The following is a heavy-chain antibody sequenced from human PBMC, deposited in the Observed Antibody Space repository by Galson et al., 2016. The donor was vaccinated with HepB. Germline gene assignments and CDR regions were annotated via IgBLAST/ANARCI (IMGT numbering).Heavy chain of an antibody. D-gene: IGHD1-26*01. CDR3: AIDRVGVGSLEN. J-gene: IGHJ4*02. CDR2: INPNSGGT. Sequence: SVKVSCKASGYTFTGYYMHWVRQAPGQGLEWMGWINPNSGGTNYAQKFQGRVSMTEDTSTDTAYMELSGLRSEDTAVYYCAIDRVGVGSLENWGQGTLVTVSS. V-gene: IGHV1-2*02. CDR1: GYTFTGYY.